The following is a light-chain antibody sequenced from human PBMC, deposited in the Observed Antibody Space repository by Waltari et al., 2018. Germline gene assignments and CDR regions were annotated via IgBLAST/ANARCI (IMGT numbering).Light chain of an antibody. V-gene: IGLV3-25*03. J-gene: IGLJ3*02. CDR3: QSADRNGVV. Sequence: SYKLTQAPSVSVSPGQTARITCSAETLPMQDAYWYQQKPGEAPVMVIFKDNERPSGIPERFSGSSSGTTVTLTISGVQAEDEADYFCQSADRNGVVFGGGTKLTVL. CDR1: TLPMQD. CDR2: KDN.